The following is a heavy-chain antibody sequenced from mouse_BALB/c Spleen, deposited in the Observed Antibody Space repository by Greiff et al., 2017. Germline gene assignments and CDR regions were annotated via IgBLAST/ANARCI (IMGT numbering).Heavy chain of an antibody. J-gene: IGHJ2*01. D-gene: IGHD4-1*01. V-gene: IGHV14-3*02. Sequence: VQLQQSGAELVKPGASVKLSCTASGFNIKDTYMHWVKQRPEQGLEWIGRIDPANGNTKYDPKFQGKATITADTSSNTAYLQLSSLTSEDTAVYYCARGGLGRRDFDYWGQGTTLTVSS. CDR3: ARGGLGRRDFDY. CDR2: IDPANGNT. CDR1: GFNIKDTY.